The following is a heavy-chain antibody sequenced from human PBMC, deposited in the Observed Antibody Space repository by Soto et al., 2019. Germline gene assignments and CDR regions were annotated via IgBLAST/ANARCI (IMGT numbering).Heavy chain of an antibody. Sequence: GSLRLSCAASGFTFSSYGMHWVRQAPGKGLEWVAVISYDGSNKYYADSVKGRFTISRDNSKNTLYLQMNSLRAEDTAVYYCAKDSGYSSSWYPGYWGQGT. CDR3: AKDSGYSSSWYPGY. CDR1: GFTFSSYG. J-gene: IGHJ4*02. V-gene: IGHV3-30*18. CDR2: ISYDGSNK. D-gene: IGHD6-13*01.